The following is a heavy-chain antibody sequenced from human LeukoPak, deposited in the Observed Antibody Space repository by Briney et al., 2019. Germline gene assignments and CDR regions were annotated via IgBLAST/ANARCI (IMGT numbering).Heavy chain of an antibody. CDR2: IYHSGST. CDR3: ARNYGSNPPNWYFDL. J-gene: IGHJ2*01. Sequence: SETLSLTCAVSGDSLSTSNWYSWVRQPPGKGPEWIGEIYHSGSTNYNPSLKSRVTISVDKSKNQFSLRLTSVPAADTAVYCCARNYGSNPPNWYFDLWGRGTLVTVSS. V-gene: IGHV4-4*01. D-gene: IGHD4-23*01. CDR1: GDSLSTSNW.